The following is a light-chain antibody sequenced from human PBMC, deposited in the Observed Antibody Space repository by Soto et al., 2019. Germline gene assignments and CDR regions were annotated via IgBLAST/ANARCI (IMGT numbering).Light chain of an antibody. Sequence: QSVLTQPPSVSAAPGQKVTISCSGSSSNIGGNSVSWYQQLPGTTPKLLIYDDNKRPSGIPDRFSGSKSGTSASLVITGLQADDEADYYCQSNDNGLSGSDVFGTGTKVTVL. CDR1: SSNIGGNS. V-gene: IGLV1-51*01. CDR3: QSNDNGLSGSDV. CDR2: DDN. J-gene: IGLJ1*01.